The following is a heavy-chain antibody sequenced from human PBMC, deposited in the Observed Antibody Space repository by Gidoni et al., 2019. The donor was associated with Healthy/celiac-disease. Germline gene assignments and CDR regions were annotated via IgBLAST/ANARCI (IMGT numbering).Heavy chain of an antibody. J-gene: IGHJ5*02. CDR2: INHSGST. Sequence: QVQLQQWGAGLLKPSETPSLPCAVYGGSFSGYYWRWIRQPPGKGLEWIGEINHSGSTNYNPSLKSRVTISVDTSKNQFSRKLSSVTAADTAVYYCARGGGWPGTHNWFDPWGQGTLVTVSS. D-gene: IGHD6-19*01. CDR3: ARGGGWPGTHNWFDP. V-gene: IGHV4-34*01. CDR1: GGSFSGYY.